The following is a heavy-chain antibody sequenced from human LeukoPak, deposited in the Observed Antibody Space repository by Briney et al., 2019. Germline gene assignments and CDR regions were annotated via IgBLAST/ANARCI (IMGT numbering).Heavy chain of an antibody. J-gene: IGHJ4*02. D-gene: IGHD4-11*01. CDR3: AKDAQRGFDYSNSLEY. Sequence: PGGSLRLSCAASGYTFRLFGFHWVRQAPGKGLEWVAVIWSDGTNQYYGDSVKGRFIIYRDDSHNTVYLQMNSLRVEDTAVYYCAKDAQRGFDYSNSLEYWGQGSLVTVSS. CDR1: GYTFRLFG. CDR2: IWSDGTNQ. V-gene: IGHV3-33*06.